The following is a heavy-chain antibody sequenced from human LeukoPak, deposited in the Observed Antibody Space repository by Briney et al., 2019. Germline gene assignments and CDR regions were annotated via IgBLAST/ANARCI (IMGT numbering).Heavy chain of an antibody. J-gene: IGHJ4*02. V-gene: IGHV3-30*07. D-gene: IGHD3-22*01. CDR2: ISYDGSNK. Sequence: PGGSLRLSCAASGFTFSSYAMHWVRQAPGKGLEWVAVISYDGSNKYYADSVKGRFTISRDNAKNSLYLQMNSLRAEDTAVYYCARESYYYDSSGYYDMYYFDYWGQGTLVTVSS. CDR1: GFTFSSYA. CDR3: ARESYYYDSSGYYDMYYFDY.